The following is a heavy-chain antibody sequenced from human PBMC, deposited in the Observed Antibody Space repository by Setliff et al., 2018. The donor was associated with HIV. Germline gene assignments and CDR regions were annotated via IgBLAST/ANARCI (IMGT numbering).Heavy chain of an antibody. CDR1: GFTFSRYS. J-gene: IGHJ4*02. CDR2: IYTSSDYM. V-gene: IGHV3-21*01. CDR3: ARDLKTGIFDSSGYQSVF. Sequence: PGGSLRLSCVASGFTFSRYSMSWFRQAPGKGLEWVGLIYTSSDYMHYADSVRGRFTISRDDAKSSLYLHMKSLRAEDTAVYYCARDLKTGIFDSSGYQSVFWGQGTLVTVSS. D-gene: IGHD3-22*01.